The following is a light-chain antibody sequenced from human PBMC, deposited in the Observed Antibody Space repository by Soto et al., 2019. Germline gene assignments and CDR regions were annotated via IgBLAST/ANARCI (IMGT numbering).Light chain of an antibody. V-gene: IGLV2-14*01. CDR1: SSDIGGYDY. CDR2: DVN. Sequence: QSALTQPASVSGSPGQSITLSCTGTSSDIGGYDYVSWYQRHPGKAPKLIIYDVNNRPSGVSNRFAGSKSGNTASLTISGLQAEDEAHYYCTSYASGSSHVVFGGGTKLTVL. CDR3: TSYASGSSHVV. J-gene: IGLJ2*01.